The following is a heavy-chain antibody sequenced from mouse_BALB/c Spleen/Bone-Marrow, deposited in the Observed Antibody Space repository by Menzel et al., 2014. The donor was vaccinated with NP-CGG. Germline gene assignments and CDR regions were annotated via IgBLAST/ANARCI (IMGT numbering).Heavy chain of an antibody. CDR2: ISGYNGAT. D-gene: IGHD2-1*01. V-gene: IGHV1S34*01. CDR3: ASYFVNYVGYFDV. CDR1: GYSFTGYY. Sequence: LVKTGASVKISCKASGYSFTGYYMHWVKQSHGKSLEWIGYISGYNGATSYNQKFKGKATFTVDTSSNTAYMQFNSLTSEDSAVYYCASYFVNYVGYFDVWGAGTTVTVSS. J-gene: IGHJ1*01.